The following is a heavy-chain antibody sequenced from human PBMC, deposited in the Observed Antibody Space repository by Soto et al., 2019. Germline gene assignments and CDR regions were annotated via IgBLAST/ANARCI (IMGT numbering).Heavy chain of an antibody. V-gene: IGHV1-69*06. Sequence: QVQLVQSGAEVKKPGSSVKVSCKASGGTFSSYAISWVRQAPGQGREWMGGIIPIFDTANYAQKFQGRVTITADKATSTAYMELSSLRSEDTDVYYCAGGGGTPAFDYWGQGTLVTVSS. J-gene: IGHJ4*02. CDR3: AGGGGTPAFDY. CDR1: GGTFSSYA. D-gene: IGHD1-1*01. CDR2: IIPIFDTA.